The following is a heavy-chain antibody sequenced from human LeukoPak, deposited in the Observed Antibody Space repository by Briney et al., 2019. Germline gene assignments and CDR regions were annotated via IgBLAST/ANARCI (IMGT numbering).Heavy chain of an antibody. J-gene: IGHJ4*02. CDR1: GGTFSSYA. CDR3: ARSAEPYYFDY. Sequence: ASVKVSCKAFGGTFSSYAISWVRQAPGQGLEWMGRIIPIFGTANYAQKFQGRVTITTDESTSTAYMELSSLRSEDTAVYYCARSAEPYYFDYWGQGTLVTVSS. V-gene: IGHV1-69*05. CDR2: IIPIFGTA.